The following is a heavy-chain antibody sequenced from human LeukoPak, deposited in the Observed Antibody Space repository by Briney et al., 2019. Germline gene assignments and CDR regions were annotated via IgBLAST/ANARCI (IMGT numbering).Heavy chain of an antibody. CDR2: ISVSGGST. J-gene: IGHJ4*02. V-gene: IGHV3-23*01. CDR3: AKGNHYFDY. CDR1: GFTFSNYA. D-gene: IGHD1-14*01. Sequence: GGSLRLSCAASGFTFSNYAMSWVRQAPGKGLEWVSTISVSGGSTYYADSVKGRFTISRDNSKNTLYLQMNSLRAEDTAVYYCAKGNHYFDYWGQGTLVTVSS.